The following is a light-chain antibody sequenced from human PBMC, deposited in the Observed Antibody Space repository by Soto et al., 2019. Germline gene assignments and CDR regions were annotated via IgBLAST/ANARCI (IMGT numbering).Light chain of an antibody. CDR1: SSNIGSNT. J-gene: IGLJ2*01. V-gene: IGLV1-44*01. Sequence: QPVLTQPPSASGTPGQRVTISCSGSSSNIGSNTVNWYQQLPGTAPKLLIYSNNQRPSGVPDRLSGSKSGTSASLAISGLQSEDEADYYCAAWDDSLNGPVFGGGTQLTVL. CDR2: SNN. CDR3: AAWDDSLNGPV.